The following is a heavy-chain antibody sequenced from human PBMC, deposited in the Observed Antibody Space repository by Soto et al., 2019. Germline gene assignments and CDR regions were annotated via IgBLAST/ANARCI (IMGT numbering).Heavy chain of an antibody. D-gene: IGHD3-22*01. CDR2: IRSKAYGGTT. CDR3: TRVGRSLWVVLVSEKIDPFDI. Sequence: GGSLRLSCTASGFTFGDYAMSWVRQAPGKGLEWVGFIRSKAYGGTTEYAASVKGRFTISRDDSKSIAYLQMNSLKTEDTAVYYCTRVGRSLWVVLVSEKIDPFDIWGQGKMVTVSS. CDR1: GFTFGDYA. V-gene: IGHV3-49*04. J-gene: IGHJ3*02.